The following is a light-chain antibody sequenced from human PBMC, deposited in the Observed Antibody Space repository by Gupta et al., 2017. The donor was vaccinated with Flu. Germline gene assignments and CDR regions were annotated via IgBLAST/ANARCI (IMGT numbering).Light chain of an antibody. J-gene: IGLJ3*02. CDR3: QSEDSSENYGV. CDR1: ALPKQV. CDR2: KDS. Sequence: SSELTQPPSFSVSPGQTARITCSGDALPKQVASWYQQKPGQAPVVVISKDSERPSGIHERLAGYSAGTTATLNIRGVQEEDEADYYCQSEDSSENYGVFGGGTKLSVL. V-gene: IGLV3-25*03.